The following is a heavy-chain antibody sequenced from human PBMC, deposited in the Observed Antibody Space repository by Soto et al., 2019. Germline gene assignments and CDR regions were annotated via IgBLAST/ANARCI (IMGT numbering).Heavy chain of an antibody. CDR1: GGTFSSYT. D-gene: IGHD2-15*01. J-gene: IGHJ4*02. Sequence: QVQLVQSGAEVKKPGSSVKVSCKASGGTFSSYTISWERQAPGQGLEWMGRIIPILGIANYAQKFQGRVTITADKSTSTAYMELSSLRSEDTAVYYCAREREMATHFDYWGQGTLVTVSS. CDR3: AREREMATHFDY. CDR2: IIPILGIA. V-gene: IGHV1-69*08.